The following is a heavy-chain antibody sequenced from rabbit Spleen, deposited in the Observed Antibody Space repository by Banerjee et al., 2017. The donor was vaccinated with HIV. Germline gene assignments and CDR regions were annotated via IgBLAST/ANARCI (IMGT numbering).Heavy chain of an antibody. D-gene: IGHD1-1*01. J-gene: IGHJ3*01. CDR1: GFDFSAYTF. CDR2: IDTGSSGFT. CDR3: ARDLPDIIGWNFGF. V-gene: IGHV1S40*01. Sequence: LVEYGGDLVQPGASLTLTCTASGFDFSAYTFMCWVRQAPGKGLEWIACIDTGSSGFTYFASWAKGRFTISKTSSTTVTLQMTSLTAADTATYFCARDLPDIIGWNFGFWGPGTLVTVS.